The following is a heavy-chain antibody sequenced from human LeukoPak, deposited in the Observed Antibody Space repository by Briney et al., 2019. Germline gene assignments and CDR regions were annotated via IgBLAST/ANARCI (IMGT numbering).Heavy chain of an antibody. Sequence: PGGPLRLPRAASGFTFSSYWMSWVRQAPGKGLEWVANIKQDGSEKYYVDSVKGRFTISRDNAKNSLYLQMNSLRAEDTAVYYCASGGSCSQNWGQGTLVTVSS. CDR3: ASGGSCSQN. CDR2: IKQDGSEK. J-gene: IGHJ4*02. D-gene: IGHD2-15*01. CDR1: GFTFSSYW. V-gene: IGHV3-7*01.